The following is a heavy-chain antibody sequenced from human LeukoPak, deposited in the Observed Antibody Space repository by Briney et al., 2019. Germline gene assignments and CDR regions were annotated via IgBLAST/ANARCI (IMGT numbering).Heavy chain of an antibody. CDR3: ARGAYYYYGMDV. Sequence: PGGSLRLSCAASGFTFSSYGMHWVRQAPGKGLEWVAVIWYDGSNKYYADSVKGRFTISRDNSKNTLYLQMNSLRAEDTAVYYCARGAYYYYGMDVWGQGTTVTVSS. J-gene: IGHJ6*02. CDR2: IWYDGSNK. V-gene: IGHV3-30*19. CDR1: GFTFSSYG.